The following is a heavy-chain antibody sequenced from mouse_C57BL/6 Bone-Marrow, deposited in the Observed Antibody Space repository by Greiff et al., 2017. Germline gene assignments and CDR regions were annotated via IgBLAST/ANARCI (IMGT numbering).Heavy chain of an antibody. CDR3: ARDRTFTTVVASGFDY. D-gene: IGHD1-1*01. J-gene: IGHJ2*01. CDR1: GFTFSSYA. CDR2: ISDGGSYT. Sequence: EVKLMESGGGLVKPGGSLKLSCAASGFTFSSYAMSWVRQTPEKRLEWVATISDGGSYTYYPDNVKGRFTISRDNAKNNLYLQMSHLKSEDTAMYYCARDRTFTTVVASGFDYWGQGTTLTVSS. V-gene: IGHV5-4*01.